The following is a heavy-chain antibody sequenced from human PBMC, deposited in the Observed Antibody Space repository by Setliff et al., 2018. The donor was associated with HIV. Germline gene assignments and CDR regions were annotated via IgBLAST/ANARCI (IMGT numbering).Heavy chain of an antibody. Sequence: PSETLSLTCTVSGGSISSYFWSWIRQPPGKGLEWIGYIYTNGSTNYNPSLKSRVTISVDTSKNQFSLKLNSVTAADTAVYYCARVRSYGSAYDAFDVWGPGTMVTVSS. V-gene: IGHV4-4*08. CDR3: ARVRSYGSAYDAFDV. CDR2: IYTNGST. CDR1: GGSISSYF. J-gene: IGHJ3*01. D-gene: IGHD3-10*01.